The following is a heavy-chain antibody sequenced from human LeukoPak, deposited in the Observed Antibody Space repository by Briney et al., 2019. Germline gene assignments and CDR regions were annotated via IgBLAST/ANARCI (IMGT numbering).Heavy chain of an antibody. J-gene: IGHJ3*02. CDR3: ARDVYNAFDI. V-gene: IGHV4-59*01. D-gene: IGHD1-1*01. CDR1: GGSISTYY. CDR2: IYYSGST. Sequence: TSETLSLTCSVSGGSISTYYWSWIRQPPGKGLEWIGYIYYSGSTNYNLSLKSRVTISVDTSKNQFSLRLSSVTAADTAVYYCARDVYNAFDIWGQGTMVTVSS.